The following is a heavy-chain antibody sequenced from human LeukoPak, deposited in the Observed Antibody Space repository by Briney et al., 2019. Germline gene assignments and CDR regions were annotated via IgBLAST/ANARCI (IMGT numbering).Heavy chain of an antibody. Sequence: PGGSLRLSCAASGFPFSSYGMHWVRQAPGKGLEWVAVLSYDGSNEYYADSVKGRFTISRDNSKNTLYLQMNSLRVEDTAVYYCAKGFTGMDFWGQGSLVTVSS. CDR2: LSYDGSNE. CDR1: GFPFSSYG. D-gene: IGHD3-16*01. CDR3: AKGFTGMDF. J-gene: IGHJ4*02. V-gene: IGHV3-30*18.